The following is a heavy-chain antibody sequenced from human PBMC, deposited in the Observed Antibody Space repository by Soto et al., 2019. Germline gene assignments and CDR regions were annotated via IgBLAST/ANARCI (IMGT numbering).Heavy chain of an antibody. CDR1: GFAFSDPY. CDR3: ARGGASVTTPFDY. CDR2: ISSSGSTI. V-gene: IGHV3-11*01. D-gene: IGHD4-17*01. Sequence: QVQLVESGEGLVKPGGSLRLSCAASGFAFSDPYMSWIRQAPGKGLEWISYISSSGSTIYYADSVKGRFTISRDNAKKSLYLQMDSLTADDTAVYYCARGGASVTTPFDYWGQGTQVTVSS. J-gene: IGHJ4*02.